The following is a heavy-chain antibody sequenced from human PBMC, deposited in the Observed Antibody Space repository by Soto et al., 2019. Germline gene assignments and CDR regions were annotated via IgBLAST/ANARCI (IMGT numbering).Heavy chain of an antibody. Sequence: SVKVSCKASGGTFSSYAISWVRQAPGQGLEWMGGIIPIFGTANYAQKFQGRVMITADESTSTAYMELSSLRSEDTAVYYCARRLWGSTPVRYYGMDVWGQGTTVTVSS. CDR3: ARRLWGSTPVRYYGMDV. CDR2: IIPIFGTA. J-gene: IGHJ6*02. CDR1: GGTFSSYA. V-gene: IGHV1-69*13. D-gene: IGHD3-16*01.